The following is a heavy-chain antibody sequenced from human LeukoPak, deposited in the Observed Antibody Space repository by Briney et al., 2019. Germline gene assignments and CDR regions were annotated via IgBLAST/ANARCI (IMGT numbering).Heavy chain of an antibody. CDR1: GFTFSSYD. J-gene: IGHJ4*02. V-gene: IGHV3-13*01. D-gene: IGHD3-10*01. CDR3: ARGPSGGDY. CDR2: IGTAGDT. Sequence: SGGSLRLSCAASGFTFSSYDMYWVRQATGKGLEWVSTIGTAGDTYYPGSVKGRFTISRDNAKNSLFLQMNSLRAEDTAVYYCARGPSGGDYWGQGTLVTVSS.